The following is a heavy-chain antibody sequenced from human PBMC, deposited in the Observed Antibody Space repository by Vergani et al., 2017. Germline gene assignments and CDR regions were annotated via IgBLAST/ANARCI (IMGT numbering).Heavy chain of an antibody. Sequence: QVQLQQWGAGLLKPSETLSLTCAVYGGSFSGYYWSWIRQPAGKGLEWIGRIYTSGSTNYNPSLKSRVTMSVDTSKNQFSLKLSSVTAADTAVYYCARSSSTPRGYYYSGMDVWGQGTTVTVSS. D-gene: IGHD6-13*01. CDR3: ARSSSTPRGYYYSGMDV. CDR1: GGSFSGYY. V-gene: IGHV4-59*10. J-gene: IGHJ6*02. CDR2: IYTSGST.